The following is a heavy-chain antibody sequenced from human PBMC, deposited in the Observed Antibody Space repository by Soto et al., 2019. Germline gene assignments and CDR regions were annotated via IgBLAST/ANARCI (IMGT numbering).Heavy chain of an antibody. CDR2: IYYTGST. D-gene: IGHD2-15*01. J-gene: IGHJ4*02. CDR3: ANRRGFCNGGSCLPYDY. CDR1: GGSISSSSYY. V-gene: IGHV4-39*01. Sequence: QLQLQESGPGLVKPSETLSLTCTVSGGSISSSSYYWGWIRQPPGKGLEWIGSIYYTGSTYYKPSIKSRLTISVDTSKNQFSLRLSSVTAADTAVYYCANRRGFCNGGSCLPYDYWGQGTLVTVSS.